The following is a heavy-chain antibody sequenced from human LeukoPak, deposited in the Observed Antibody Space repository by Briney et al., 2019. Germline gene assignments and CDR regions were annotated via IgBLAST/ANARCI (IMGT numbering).Heavy chain of an antibody. V-gene: IGHV1-69*05. CDR2: IIPIFGTA. Sequence: SVKVSXKASGGTFSSYAISWMRQAPGQGLEWMGGIIPIFGTAKYAQKFQGRVTITKDEYTSTAYMELSSLRSEDTAVYYCARDNRAYYYDSSGYSRHDAFDIWGQGTMVTVSS. CDR3: ARDNRAYYYDSSGYSRHDAFDI. J-gene: IGHJ3*02. D-gene: IGHD3-22*01. CDR1: GGTFSSYA.